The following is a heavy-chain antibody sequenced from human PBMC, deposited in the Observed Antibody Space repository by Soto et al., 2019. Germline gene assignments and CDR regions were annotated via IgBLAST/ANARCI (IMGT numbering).Heavy chain of an antibody. CDR3: ARDSHHPYHPAAAGTIGRFDP. V-gene: IGHV1-69*13. CDR1: GGTFSSYA. CDR2: IIPIFGTA. D-gene: IGHD6-13*01. Sequence: GASVKVSCKASGGTFSSYAISWVRQAPGQGLEWMGGIIPIFGTANYAQKFQGRVTITADESTSTAYMELSSLRSEDTAVYYCARDSHHPYHPAAAGTIGRFDPWGQGTLVTVSS. J-gene: IGHJ5*02.